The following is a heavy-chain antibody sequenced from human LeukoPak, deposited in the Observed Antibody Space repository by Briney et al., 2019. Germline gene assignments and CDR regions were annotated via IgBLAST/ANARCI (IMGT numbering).Heavy chain of an antibody. Sequence: GSLRLSCAASGFTFSSYSMNWVRQAPGKGLEWVSSISSSSSYIYYADSVKGRFTISRDNAKNSLYLQMNSLRAEDTAVYYCARGRSAAPRGSDYWGQGTLLTVSS. J-gene: IGHJ4*02. CDR1: GFTFSSYS. V-gene: IGHV3-21*01. CDR2: ISSSSSYI. D-gene: IGHD6-6*01. CDR3: ARGRSAAPRGSDY.